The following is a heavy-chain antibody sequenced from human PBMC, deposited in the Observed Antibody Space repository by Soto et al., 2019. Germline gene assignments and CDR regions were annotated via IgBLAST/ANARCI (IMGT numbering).Heavy chain of an antibody. V-gene: IGHV1-8*01. CDR3: ASSVWGSYRYNFDY. CDR2: MNPNSGNT. CDR1: GYTFTGYD. D-gene: IGHD3-16*02. J-gene: IGHJ4*02. Sequence: QVQLVQSGAEVKKPGASVKVSCKASGYTFTGYDINWVRQATGQGLEWMGWMNPNSGNTGYAQKFQGRVTMTRNTSISTAYMELSSLRSEDTAVYYCASSVWGSYRYNFDYWGQGTLVTVSS.